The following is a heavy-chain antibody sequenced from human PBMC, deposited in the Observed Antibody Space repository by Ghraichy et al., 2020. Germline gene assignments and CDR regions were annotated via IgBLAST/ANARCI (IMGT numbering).Heavy chain of an antibody. Sequence: SQTLSLTCTVSGGSISSSSYYWGWIRQPPGKGLEWIGSIYYSGSTYYNPSLKSRVTISVDTSKNQFSLKLSSVTAADTAVYYCARQPWSGSYFVGAFDIWGQGTMVTVSS. CDR3: ARQPWSGSYFVGAFDI. CDR1: GGSISSSSYY. D-gene: IGHD1-26*01. J-gene: IGHJ3*02. CDR2: IYYSGST. V-gene: IGHV4-39*01.